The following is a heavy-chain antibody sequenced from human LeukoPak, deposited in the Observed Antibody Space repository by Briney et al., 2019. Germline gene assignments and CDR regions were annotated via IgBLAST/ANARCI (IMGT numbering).Heavy chain of an antibody. CDR3: AKDGLRAYYYDSSGYYPFRLTHQDAFDI. CDR1: GFTFSSYA. D-gene: IGHD3-22*01. CDR2: ISGSGGST. Sequence: QPGGSLRLSCAASGFTFSSYAMSWVRQAPGKGLEWVSAISGSGGSTYYADSVKGRFTISRDNSKNTLYLQMSSLRAEDTAVYYCAKDGLRAYYYDSSGYYPFRLTHQDAFDIWGQGTMVTVSS. J-gene: IGHJ3*02. V-gene: IGHV3-23*01.